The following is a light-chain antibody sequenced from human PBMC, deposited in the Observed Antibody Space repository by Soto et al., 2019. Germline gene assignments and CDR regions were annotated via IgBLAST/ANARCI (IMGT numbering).Light chain of an antibody. Sequence: QSVLTQPPSVSGAPEQRVTMSCTGSSSNIGTQTVHWYQHLPGAAPKVLIYANNNRPSGVPDRFSVSKSGTSASLAITGLQAEDEADYYCQSYDSNLNGLYVFGTGTKVTVL. J-gene: IGLJ1*01. CDR2: ANN. V-gene: IGLV1-40*01. CDR1: SSNIGTQT. CDR3: QSYDSNLNGLYV.